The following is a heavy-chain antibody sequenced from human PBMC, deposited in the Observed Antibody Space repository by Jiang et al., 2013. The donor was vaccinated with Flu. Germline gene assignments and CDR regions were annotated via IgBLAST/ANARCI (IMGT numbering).Heavy chain of an antibody. CDR1: GFTFSSYG. V-gene: IGHV3-30*03. D-gene: IGHD2-15*01. CDR3: ACDGGYCSGGSCYAGY. Sequence: GVVQPGRSLRLSCAASGFTFSSYGMHWVRQAPGKGLEWVAVISYDGSNKYYADSVKGRFTISRDNSKNTLYLQMNSLRAEDTAVYYCACDGGYCSGGSCYAGYWGQGTLVTVSS. J-gene: IGHJ4*02. CDR2: ISYDGSNK.